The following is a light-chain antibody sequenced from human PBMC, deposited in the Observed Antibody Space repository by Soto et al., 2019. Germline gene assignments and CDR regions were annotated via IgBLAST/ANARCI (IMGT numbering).Light chain of an antibody. CDR3: QQYNNWPRT. CDR1: QSVSSN. V-gene: IGKV3-15*01. J-gene: IGKJ1*01. Sequence: EIVLTQSPGTLSLSPGQRATLSCRASQSVSSNLAWYQQKPGQAPRPLIYGASTRATGIPARFSGSGSGTEFTLSISSLQSEDFAVYYCQQYNNWPRTFGQGTKVDIK. CDR2: GAS.